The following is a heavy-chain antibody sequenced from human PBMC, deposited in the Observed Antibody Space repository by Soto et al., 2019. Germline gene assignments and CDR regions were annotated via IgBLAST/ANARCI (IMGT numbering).Heavy chain of an antibody. J-gene: IGHJ5*02. CDR3: ARVTSRMWCTDTNCYTGWFDP. CDR1: GDSISSSFYY. Sequence: QLQMQESGPGLVKPSETLSLTCTVSGDSISSSFYYWAWIRQPPGKGLEWIGSIFYSGTTFYNPSFRSRVTISLVTSESQFSLRLSSVTAADTAVYYCARVTSRMWCTDTNCYTGWFDPWGQGILVTVSS. D-gene: IGHD2-2*02. V-gene: IGHV4-39*01. CDR2: IFYSGTT.